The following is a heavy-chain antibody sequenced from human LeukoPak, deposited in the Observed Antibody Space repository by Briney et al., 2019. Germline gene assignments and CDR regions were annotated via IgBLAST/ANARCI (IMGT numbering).Heavy chain of an antibody. V-gene: IGHV3-30-3*01. D-gene: IGHD5-18*01. CDR1: GFTFSSYA. J-gene: IGHJ6*02. Sequence: GRSLRLSCAASGFTFSSYAMHWVRQAPGKGLEWVAVISYDGSNKYYADSVKGRFTISRDNSKNTLYLQMNSLRAEDTAVYYCARDRFSYGYYYGMDVWGQGTTVTVSS. CDR3: ARDRFSYGYYYGMDV. CDR2: ISYDGSNK.